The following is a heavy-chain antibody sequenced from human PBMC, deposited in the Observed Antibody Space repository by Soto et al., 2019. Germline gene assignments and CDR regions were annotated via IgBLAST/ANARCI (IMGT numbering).Heavy chain of an antibody. CDR2: IIPILGIA. Sequence: QVQLVQSGAEVTKPGSSVKVSCKASGGTFSSYTISWVRQAPGQGLEWMGRIIPILGIANYAQKFQGRVTITADKSTSTAYMELSSLRSEDTAVYYCASSRGIRFGELLGSGWGQGTLVTVSS. CDR3: ASSRGIRFGELLGSG. D-gene: IGHD3-10*01. J-gene: IGHJ4*02. CDR1: GGTFSSYT. V-gene: IGHV1-69*02.